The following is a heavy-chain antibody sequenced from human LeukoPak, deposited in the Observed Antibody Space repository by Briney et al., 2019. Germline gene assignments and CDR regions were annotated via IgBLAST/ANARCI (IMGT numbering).Heavy chain of an antibody. V-gene: IGHV4-39*01. CDR3: ARLYYGDYEGD. CDR1: SDSISNSAYH. Sequence: SETPSLTCTVSSDSISNSAYHWGWIRQPPGKGLEWIGSIYYSGSTNYNTSLKSRVTISVDTSKNQFSLKLSSVTAADTAVYYCARLYYGDYEGDWGQGTLVTVSS. J-gene: IGHJ4*02. CDR2: IYYSGST. D-gene: IGHD4-17*01.